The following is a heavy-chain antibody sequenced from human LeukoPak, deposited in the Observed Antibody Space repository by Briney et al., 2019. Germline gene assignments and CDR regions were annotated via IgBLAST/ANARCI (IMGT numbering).Heavy chain of an antibody. J-gene: IGHJ4*02. CDR2: IYYSGST. D-gene: IGHD6-19*01. CDR1: GGSISSSSYY. V-gene: IGHV4-61*05. CDR3: ARHSGIAVAGTGGGLDY. Sequence: SETLSLTCTVSGGSISSSSYYWGWIRQPPGKGLEWIGYIYYSGSTNYNPSLTSRVTISVDTSKNQFSLKLSSVTAADTAVYYCARHSGIAVAGTGGGLDYWGQGTLVTVSS.